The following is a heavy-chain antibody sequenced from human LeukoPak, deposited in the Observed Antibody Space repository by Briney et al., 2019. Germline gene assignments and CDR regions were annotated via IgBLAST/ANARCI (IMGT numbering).Heavy chain of an antibody. V-gene: IGHV4-30-4*08. D-gene: IGHD7-27*01. Sequence: SETLSLTCTVSGGSISSGDYYWSWIRQPPGKGLEWIGYIYYSGSTYYNPSLKSRVTISVDTSKNQFSLKLSSVTAADTAVYYCATSTGGDAFDIWGQGTMVTVSS. CDR2: IYYSGST. CDR1: GGSISSGDYY. J-gene: IGHJ3*02. CDR3: ATSTGGDAFDI.